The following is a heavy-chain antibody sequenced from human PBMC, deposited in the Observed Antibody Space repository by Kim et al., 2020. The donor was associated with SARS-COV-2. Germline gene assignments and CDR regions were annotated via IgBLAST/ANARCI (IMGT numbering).Heavy chain of an antibody. J-gene: IGHJ4*02. D-gene: IGHD5-12*01. Sequence: DASTDFAESVKGRFTVSRDSARDTLDLQMNSLRADDTAIYYCVRGAWLDYWGPGTLVTVSS. V-gene: IGHV3-23*01. CDR3: VRGAWLDY. CDR2: DAST.